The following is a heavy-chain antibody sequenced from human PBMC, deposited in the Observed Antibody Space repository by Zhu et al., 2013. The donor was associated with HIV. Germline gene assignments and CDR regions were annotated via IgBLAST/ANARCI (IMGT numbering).Heavy chain of an antibody. V-gene: IGHV1-69*06. CDR3: ARTVDTVATDEGTYFDY. D-gene: IGHD5-12*01. Sequence: QVQVVQSGAEVKEPGASVKISCKAPGDSFTNHYVHWVRQAPGQGLEWMGGIIPIFGTTYYAQKFQGRVTITADTSTSTAYMELSSLKSEDTAIYYCARTVDTVATDEGTYFDY. CDR2: IIPIFGTT. J-gene: IGHJ4*01. CDR1: GDSFTNHY.